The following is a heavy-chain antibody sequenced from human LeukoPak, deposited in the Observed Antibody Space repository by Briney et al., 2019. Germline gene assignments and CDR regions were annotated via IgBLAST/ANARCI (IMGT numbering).Heavy chain of an antibody. J-gene: IGHJ4*02. D-gene: IGHD2-2*01. CDR3: AHKTSLSDLFDY. CDR2: IYWDDDE. Sequence: SGPTLVKPTQTLTLTCTFSGFSLSTLGVGVGWIRQPPGKALEWPALIYWDDDERYSPSLKNRLTITKDNSKYQVVLTMTDMDPVDTATYFCAHKTSLSDLFDYWGQGTLVTVSS. V-gene: IGHV2-5*02. CDR1: GFSLSTLGVG.